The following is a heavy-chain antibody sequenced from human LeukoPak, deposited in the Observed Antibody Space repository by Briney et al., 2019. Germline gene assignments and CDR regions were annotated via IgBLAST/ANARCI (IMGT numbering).Heavy chain of an antibody. D-gene: IGHD1-14*01. CDR3: ARDFRNAGDY. Sequence: GGSPRLACAASGFTFSSYWINWVRQAPGKGLEWVANINQDGSEKYYVDSVKGRFTISRDNAKNSLYLQMNSLRVEDTAVYYCARDFRNAGDYWGQGTLVTVSS. CDR1: GFTFSSYW. J-gene: IGHJ4*02. V-gene: IGHV3-7*01. CDR2: INQDGSEK.